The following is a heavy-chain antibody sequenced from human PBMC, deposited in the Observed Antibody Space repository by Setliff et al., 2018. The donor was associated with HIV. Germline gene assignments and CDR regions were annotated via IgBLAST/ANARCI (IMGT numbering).Heavy chain of an antibody. CDR2: VFYNGDT. CDR1: GDSIRSQF. V-gene: IGHV4-59*08. CDR3: ARQMTIPGVAVTPVDY. J-gene: IGHJ4*02. Sequence: SETLSLTCNLSGDSIRSQFWTWIRQTPGKGLEWIGYVFYNGDTAYNPSLKSRLTISVDTSKSQFSLKLTSVTAADTAVYYCARQMTIPGVAVTPVDYWGQGALVTVSS. D-gene: IGHD3-3*01.